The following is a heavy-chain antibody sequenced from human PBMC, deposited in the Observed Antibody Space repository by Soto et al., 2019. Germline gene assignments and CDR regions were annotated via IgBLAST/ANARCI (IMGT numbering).Heavy chain of an antibody. J-gene: IGHJ5*01. D-gene: IGHD3-9*01. Sequence: EVQLVESGGGVVQPGRSLRLSCAASGFPFDAYAMHWVRQAPGKGLEWVSGISWNSGRVGYAGSVKGRFTISRDNAKNSLHLQMNSLRGEDTALYFCAKESLRYAKSYKWFGSWGQGTLVTVSS. CDR3: AKESLRYAKSYKWFGS. CDR2: ISWNSGRV. V-gene: IGHV3-9*01. CDR1: GFPFDAYA.